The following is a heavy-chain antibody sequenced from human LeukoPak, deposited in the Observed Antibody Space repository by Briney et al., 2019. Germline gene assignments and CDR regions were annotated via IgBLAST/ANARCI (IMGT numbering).Heavy chain of an antibody. CDR3: ARRPRGRYSNWFDP. V-gene: IGHV4-34*01. D-gene: IGHD3-9*01. Sequence: SETLSLTCAVYGGSFSGYYWSWIRQPPGKGPEWIGEINHSGSTNYNLSLKSRVTISVDTSKNQFSLKLSSVTAADTAVYYCARRPRGRYSNWFDPWGQGTLVTVSS. CDR2: INHSGST. CDR1: GGSFSGYY. J-gene: IGHJ5*02.